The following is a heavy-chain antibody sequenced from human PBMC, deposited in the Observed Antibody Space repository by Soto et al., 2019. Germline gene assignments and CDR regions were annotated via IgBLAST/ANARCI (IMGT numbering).Heavy chain of an antibody. CDR1: GGSITTNW. CDR3: ARHIAVPRTRGIHY. V-gene: IGHV4-4*02. CDR2: IYHSGTT. D-gene: IGHD6-19*01. Sequence: QVHLQESGPGLVKPSGTLSLTCAVSGGSITTNWWSWVRQPPGKGLEWIGEIYHSGTTNYYPSLRGRLNIPVPKSYTRFSPNFNSVTAADSAIYDCARHIAVPRTRGIHYWGQGILVPVSS. J-gene: IGHJ4*02.